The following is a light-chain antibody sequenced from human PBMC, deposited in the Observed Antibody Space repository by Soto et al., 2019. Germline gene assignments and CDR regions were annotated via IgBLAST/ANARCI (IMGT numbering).Light chain of an antibody. Sequence: DIQMTQSPSTLSASVGDRVTITCRSSQSISNWLAWHQQKPGKAPKLLIYDASNLERGVPSRFSGSGSGTEFTLTISSLQPDDFATYYCQQYNSYSLWTFDQGIKVEV. CDR3: QQYNSYSLWT. J-gene: IGKJ1*01. CDR2: DAS. V-gene: IGKV1-5*01. CDR1: QSISNW.